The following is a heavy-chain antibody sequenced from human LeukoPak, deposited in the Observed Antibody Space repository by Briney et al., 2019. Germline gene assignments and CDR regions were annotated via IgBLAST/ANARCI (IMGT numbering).Heavy chain of an antibody. CDR2: INPNSGGT. J-gene: IGHJ4*02. Sequence: ASVKVSCKASGYTFTGYYMHWVRQAPGQGLEWMGWINPNSGGTNYAQKFQGRVTMTRDTSISTAYMELSRLRSDDTAVYYCARARITMVRGVIGLGDYWSQGTLVTVSS. CDR3: ARARITMVRGVIGLGDY. V-gene: IGHV1-2*02. CDR1: GYTFTGYY. D-gene: IGHD3-10*01.